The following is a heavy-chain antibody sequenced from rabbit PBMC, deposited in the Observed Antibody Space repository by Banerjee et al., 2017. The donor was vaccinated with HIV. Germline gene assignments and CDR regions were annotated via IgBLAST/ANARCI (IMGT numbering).Heavy chain of an antibody. J-gene: IGHJ4*01. CDR2: IGAGSSGST. CDR3: ARDLAGITGWNFNL. D-gene: IGHD4-1*01. CDR1: GSDISSNA. V-gene: IGHV1S40*01. Sequence: QSLEESGGDLVKPGASLTLTCKASGSDISSNAMCWVRQAPGKGLEWIACIGAGSSGSTYYASWAKGRFTISKTSWTTVTLQMTSLTVADTATYFCARDLAGITGWNFNLWGQGTLVTVS.